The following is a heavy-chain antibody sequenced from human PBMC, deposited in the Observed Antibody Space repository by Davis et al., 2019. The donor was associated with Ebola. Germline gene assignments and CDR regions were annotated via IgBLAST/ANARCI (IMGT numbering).Heavy chain of an antibody. Sequence: GESLKISCAASGFTFSSYWMSWVRQAPGKGPEWVSSISSSSSYIYYADSVKGRFTISRDNAKNSLYLQMNSLRAEDTAVYYCARDGVVWGRGTYYFDYWGQGTLVTVSS. CDR2: ISSSSSYI. CDR1: GFTFSSYW. D-gene: IGHD3-16*01. J-gene: IGHJ4*02. CDR3: ARDGVVWGRGTYYFDY. V-gene: IGHV3-21*01.